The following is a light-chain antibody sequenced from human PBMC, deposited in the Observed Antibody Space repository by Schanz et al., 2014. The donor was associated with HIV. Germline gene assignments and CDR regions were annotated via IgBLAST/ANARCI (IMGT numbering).Light chain of an antibody. CDR3: QQCVTYPYT. Sequence: DVQLTQSPSTLSASVGDRVTITCRATQSISPWLAWYQQKPGKAPKLLINEASSLQSGVPSRFSGSGSGTEFTLTISGLQPDDFATYYCQQCVTYPYTFGQGTKLDIK. CDR2: EAS. J-gene: IGKJ2*01. V-gene: IGKV1-5*03. CDR1: QSISPW.